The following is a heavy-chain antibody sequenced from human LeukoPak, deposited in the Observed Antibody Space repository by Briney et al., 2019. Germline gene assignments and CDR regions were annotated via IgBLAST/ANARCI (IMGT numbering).Heavy chain of an antibody. J-gene: IGHJ4*02. CDR2: IYAGGAA. D-gene: IGHD2-2*01. Sequence: PGGSLRLSCAASGFTFSSYWMSWVRQAPGKGLEWVSVIYAGGAAYYADYVKGRFTISRDTSNNTLILQMHSLGVDDTAVYYCARSTSYHFDSWGQGTLVTVSS. CDR1: GFTFSSYW. CDR3: ARSTSYHFDS. V-gene: IGHV3-53*01.